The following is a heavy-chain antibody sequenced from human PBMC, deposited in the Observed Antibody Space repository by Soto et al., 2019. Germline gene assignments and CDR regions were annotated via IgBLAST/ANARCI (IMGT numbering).Heavy chain of an antibody. CDR1: GFTFDDYA. V-gene: IGHV3-9*01. D-gene: IGHD6-13*01. J-gene: IGHJ4*02. CDR3: AKDFAAAGKGGFDY. CDR2: ISWNSGSI. Sequence: GGSLRLSCAASGFTFDDYAMHWVRQAPGKGLEWVSGISWNSGSIGYADSVKGRFTISRDNAKNSLYLQMNSLRAEDTALYYCAKDFAAAGKGGFDYWGQGTLVTVSS.